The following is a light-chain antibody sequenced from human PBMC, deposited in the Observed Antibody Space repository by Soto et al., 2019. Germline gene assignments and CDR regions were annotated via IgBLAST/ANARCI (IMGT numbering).Light chain of an antibody. CDR3: SSYTTSNSVV. CDR1: GSDVGGYDW. J-gene: IGLJ3*02. V-gene: IGLV2-14*03. CDR2: DVN. Sequence: QSALTQPASVSGSPGQSITITCTGTGSDVGGYDWVSWYQQHPGKAPKLILCDVNIRPSGVSNRFSGSKSGNTAFLTISRLQAEDDADYYCSSYTTSNSVVFGGGTKLTVL.